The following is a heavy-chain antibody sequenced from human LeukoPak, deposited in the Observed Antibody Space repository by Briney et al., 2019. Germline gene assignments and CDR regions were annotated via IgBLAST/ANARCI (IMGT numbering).Heavy chain of an antibody. J-gene: IGHJ6*03. D-gene: IGHD3-10*01. CDR3: ARDSRLGGDHYYMDV. Sequence: PGGSLRLSCAASGFSFSSYNMNWVRQAPGKGLEWVSFISSSSSYIYYVDSVKGRFTISRDNSKNSLSLQMNSLRAEDTAVYYCARDSRLGGDHYYMDVWGKGTTVTVSS. CDR2: ISSSSSYI. V-gene: IGHV3-21*01. CDR1: GFSFSSYN.